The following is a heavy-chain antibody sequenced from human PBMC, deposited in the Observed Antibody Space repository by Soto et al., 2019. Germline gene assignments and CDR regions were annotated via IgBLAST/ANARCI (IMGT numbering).Heavy chain of an antibody. J-gene: IGHJ4*02. V-gene: IGHV4-59*01. D-gene: IGHD3-3*01. Sequence: SETLSLTCTVSGGSISSYYWSWIRQPPGKGLEWIGYIYYSGSTNYNPSLKSRVTISVDTSKNQFSLKLSSVTAADTAVYYCARDRNFWSGYSGFDYWGQGTLVTVSS. CDR2: IYYSGST. CDR1: GGSISSYY. CDR3: ARDRNFWSGYSGFDY.